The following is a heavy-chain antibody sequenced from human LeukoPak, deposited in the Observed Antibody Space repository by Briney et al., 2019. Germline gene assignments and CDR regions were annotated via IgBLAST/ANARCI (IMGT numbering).Heavy chain of an antibody. CDR2: TKPDGSAE. J-gene: IGHJ4*02. D-gene: IGHD2-15*01. CDR1: GLRFRNHW. CDR3: ARDGGLHTNFDY. Sequence: GGSLRLSCAASGLRFRNHWMGWVRHPPGKGLGWVANTKPDGSAEYYADSVRGRFTASRDNANNLLYLQMNRLRAEDTAVYYCARDGGLHTNFDYWGQGTLLTVSS. V-gene: IGHV3-7*01.